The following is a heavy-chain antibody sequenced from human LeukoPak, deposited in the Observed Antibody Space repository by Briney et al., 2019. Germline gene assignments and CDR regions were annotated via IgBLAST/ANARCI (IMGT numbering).Heavy chain of an antibody. CDR1: GFTFSSYW. Sequence: AGGSLRLSCAASGFTFSSYWMSWVRQAPGKGLEWVANIKQDGSEKYYVDSVKGRFTISRDNAKNSLYLQMNSLRAEDTAVYYCARDYENLTGSKTRFHYWGQGTLVTVSS. J-gene: IGHJ4*02. CDR2: IKQDGSEK. CDR3: ARDYENLTGSKTRFHY. D-gene: IGHD3-9*01. V-gene: IGHV3-7*01.